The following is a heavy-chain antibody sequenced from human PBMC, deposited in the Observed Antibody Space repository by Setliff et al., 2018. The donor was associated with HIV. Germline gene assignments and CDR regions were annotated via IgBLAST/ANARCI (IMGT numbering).Heavy chain of an antibody. CDR1: GVTFSSAQ. CDR2: ISYGSRAI. D-gene: IGHD3-3*01. CDR3: ARYGSEITIFGVIISH. V-gene: IGHV3-48*01. J-gene: IGHJ4*02. Sequence: PGGSLRLSCVASGVTFSSAQMNWVRQAPGKGLEWVSYISYGSRAIYYADSVKGRFTVSRDDAKNSVYLHMSSLTAEDTAVYYCARYGSEITIFGVIISHWGQGSLVTVSS.